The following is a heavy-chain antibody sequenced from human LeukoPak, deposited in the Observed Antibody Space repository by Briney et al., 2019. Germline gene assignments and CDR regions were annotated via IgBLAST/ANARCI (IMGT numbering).Heavy chain of an antibody. CDR1: GFTFSSYS. CDR2: ISSSSSYI. J-gene: IGHJ4*02. Sequence: GGSLRLSCAAYGFTFSSYSMNWVRQAPGKGLEWVSAISSSSSYIYYADSVKGRFTISRDNAKNSLYLQMNSLRAEDTAVYYCARDTSGSYYVGKDFDYWGQGTLVTVSS. V-gene: IGHV3-21*01. CDR3: ARDTSGSYYVGKDFDY. D-gene: IGHD1-26*01.